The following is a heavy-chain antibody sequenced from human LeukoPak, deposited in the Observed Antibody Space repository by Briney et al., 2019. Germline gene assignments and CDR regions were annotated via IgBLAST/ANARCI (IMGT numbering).Heavy chain of an antibody. CDR1: GYTFSGYY. J-gene: IGHJ5*01. CDR2: INPKNNGT. D-gene: IGHD3-10*01. V-gene: IGHV1-2*02. CDR3: ARTLIRGVIMWFDS. Sequence: GASVKVSCKASGYTFSGYYMQWVRQAPGQGLEWLGWINPKNNGTKIAQKFQGRVTMTRDTSIRTVYMELSRLRSDDTAVYYCARTLIRGVIMWFDSWGQGTLVTVSS.